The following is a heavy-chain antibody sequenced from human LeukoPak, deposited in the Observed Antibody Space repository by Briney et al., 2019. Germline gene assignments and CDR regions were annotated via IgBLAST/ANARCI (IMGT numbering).Heavy chain of an antibody. J-gene: IGHJ4*02. V-gene: IGHV4-34*01. CDR3: ARDGITGTRGFDY. Sequence: SETLSLTCTVSGGSINNYYWSWIRQPPGKGLEWIGEINHSGSTNYNPSLKSRVTISVDTSKNQFSLKLSSVTAADTAVYYCARDGITGTRGFDYWGQGTLVTVSS. D-gene: IGHD1-7*01. CDR1: GGSINNYY. CDR2: INHSGST.